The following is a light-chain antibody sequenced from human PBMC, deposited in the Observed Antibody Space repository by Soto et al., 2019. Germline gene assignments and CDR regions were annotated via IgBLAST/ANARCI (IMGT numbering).Light chain of an antibody. J-gene: IGLJ3*02. CDR1: SSDVGGSNY. Sequence: QSVLTQPASVSASPGQSITISCTGTSSDVGGSNYVSWYQQHPGKAPKLMIYDVRNRPSGVSNRFSGSKSGNTASLTISGLQAEDEADYYCSSYTSSSTRVFGGGTKLTVL. CDR2: DVR. CDR3: SSYTSSSTRV. V-gene: IGLV2-14*01.